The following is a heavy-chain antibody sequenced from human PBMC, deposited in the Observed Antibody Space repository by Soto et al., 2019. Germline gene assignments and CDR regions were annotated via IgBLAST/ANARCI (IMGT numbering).Heavy chain of an antibody. J-gene: IGHJ5*02. CDR3: ARDTYDFWSGYYTGTNNWFDP. D-gene: IGHD3-3*01. Sequence: QVQLVESGGGVVQPGRSLRLSCAASGFTFSSYAMHWVRQAPGKGLEWVAVISYDGSNKYYADSVKGRFTISRDNSKNTLYLQMNSLRAEDTAVYYCARDTYDFWSGYYTGTNNWFDPWGQGNLVTVSS. V-gene: IGHV3-30-3*01. CDR2: ISYDGSNK. CDR1: GFTFSSYA.